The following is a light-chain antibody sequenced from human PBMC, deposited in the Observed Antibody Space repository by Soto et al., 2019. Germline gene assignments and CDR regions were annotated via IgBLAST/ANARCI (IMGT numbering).Light chain of an antibody. CDR3: QQYDNLLT. Sequence: GDRVTITCQASQDISNYLNWYQQKPGKAPKLLIYDASNLETGVPSRFSGSGSGTDFTFTISSLQPEDIATYYCQQYDNLLTFGPGTKVDIK. CDR1: QDISNY. J-gene: IGKJ3*01. CDR2: DAS. V-gene: IGKV1-33*01.